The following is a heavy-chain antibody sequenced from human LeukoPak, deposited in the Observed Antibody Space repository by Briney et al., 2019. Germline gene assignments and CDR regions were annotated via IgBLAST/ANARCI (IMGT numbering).Heavy chain of an antibody. CDR3: ASMLTGSFDS. J-gene: IGHJ4*02. CDR2: ISLSSSTI. Sequence: GGSLRLSCAASGFTFSSYSMNWDRQAPGKGLDWVSYISLSSSTIYYADSVKGRFTISRDNAKNSLYLQMNSLRDEDTAVYYCASMLTGSFDSWGQGTLVSVSS. D-gene: IGHD7-27*01. V-gene: IGHV3-48*02. CDR1: GFTFSSYS.